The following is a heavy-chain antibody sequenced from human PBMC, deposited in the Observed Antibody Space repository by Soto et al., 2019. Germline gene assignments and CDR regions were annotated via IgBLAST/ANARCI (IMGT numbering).Heavy chain of an antibody. J-gene: IGHJ4*01. CDR1: GDTISSCYH. CDR2: IYHSGTT. V-gene: IGHV4-38-2*01. CDR3: ASTDTVGYYDF. Sequence: SETMSLTCAASGDTISSCYHWAWIRQSPGKGLEWVASIYHSGTTYYNPSLTSRVTISVDTSKNQFSLKLTSVTAADSAAYYVASTDTVGYYDFFGQGNLVTVSS. D-gene: IGHD2-15*01.